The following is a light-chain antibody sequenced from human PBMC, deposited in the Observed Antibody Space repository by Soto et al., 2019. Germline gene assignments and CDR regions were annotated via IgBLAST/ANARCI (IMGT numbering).Light chain of an antibody. J-gene: IGKJ4*01. CDR2: GAS. V-gene: IGKV1-9*01. CDR3: QQLSDYPLT. CDR1: QDISSY. Sequence: DIQSTQSPSFLSASVGDRVTITCRASQDISSYLAWYQQKPGKAPKVLIYGASTLQSGVQSRFSGSASGTEFTLTSSSLQPEDFATYYCQQLSDYPLTFGGGTKVEI.